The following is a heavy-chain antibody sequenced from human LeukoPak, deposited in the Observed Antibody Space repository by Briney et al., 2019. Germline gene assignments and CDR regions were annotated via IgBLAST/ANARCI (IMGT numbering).Heavy chain of an antibody. D-gene: IGHD4-17*01. CDR3: ARDNYGDFFDY. Sequence: PSETQSLTCTVSGGSISSSSYYWGWIRQPPGKGLEWIGSIYYSGSTYYNPSLKSRVTISVDTSKNQFSLKLSSVTAADTAVYYCARDNYGDFFDYWGQGTLVTVSS. V-gene: IGHV4-39*07. CDR2: IYYSGST. CDR1: GGSISSSSYY. J-gene: IGHJ4*02.